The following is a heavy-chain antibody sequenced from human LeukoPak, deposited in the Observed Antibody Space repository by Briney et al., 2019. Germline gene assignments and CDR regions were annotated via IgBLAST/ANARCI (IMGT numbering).Heavy chain of an antibody. Sequence: GGSLRLSCAASGFTFSSYAMSWVRQAPGKGLEWVSAINGSGGSTYYADSVKGRFTISRDNSKNTLYLQMNSLRAEDTAVYYCAKDFPTYCSSTSCYSIDYWGQGTLVTVSS. CDR2: INGSGGST. D-gene: IGHD2-2*01. CDR1: GFTFSSYA. V-gene: IGHV3-23*01. J-gene: IGHJ4*02. CDR3: AKDFPTYCSSTSCYSIDY.